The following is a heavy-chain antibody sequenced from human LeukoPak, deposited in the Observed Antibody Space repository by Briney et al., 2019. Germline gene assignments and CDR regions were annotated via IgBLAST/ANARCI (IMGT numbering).Heavy chain of an antibody. CDR2: IYYSGST. CDR1: GGSISSSSYY. CDR3: ARSWPGTTYFDY. D-gene: IGHD3-10*01. Sequence: SETLSLTCAVSGGSISSSSYYWGWIRQPPGKGLEWIGSIYYSGSTYYSPSLKSRVTISVDTSKNQFSLKLSSVTAADTAVYYCARSWPGTTYFDYWGQGTLVTVSS. J-gene: IGHJ4*02. V-gene: IGHV4-39*01.